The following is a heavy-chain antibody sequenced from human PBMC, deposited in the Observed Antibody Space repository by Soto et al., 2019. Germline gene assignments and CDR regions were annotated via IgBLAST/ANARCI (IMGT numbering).Heavy chain of an antibody. CDR2: INSGGSVI. D-gene: IGHD3-22*01. Sequence: EVQLVESGGGLVQPGGSLRLSCAASGFTFTSFGMTWVRQAPGRGLEWVSHINSGGSVILYADSVKGRVTISRDNSKNSLYLEMNSLRADDTAVYFCARDEDGTYEFDYWGQETLVTVSS. J-gene: IGHJ4*02. V-gene: IGHV3-48*04. CDR3: ARDEDGTYEFDY. CDR1: GFTFTSFG.